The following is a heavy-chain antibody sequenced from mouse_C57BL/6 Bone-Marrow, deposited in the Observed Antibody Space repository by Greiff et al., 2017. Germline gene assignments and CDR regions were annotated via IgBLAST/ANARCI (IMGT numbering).Heavy chain of an antibody. D-gene: IGHD2-4*01. CDR2: FYPGSGSI. CDR1: GYTFTEYT. J-gene: IGHJ3*01. Sequence: QVQLQQSGAELVKPGASVKLSCKASGYTFTEYTIHWVKQRSGQGLEWIGWFYPGSGSIKYNEKFKDKATLTAAKSSSTVYMELSRLTSEDSAVSFCARHEYGDYAGAWFAYWGQGTLVTVSA. CDR3: ARHEYGDYAGAWFAY. V-gene: IGHV1-62-2*01.